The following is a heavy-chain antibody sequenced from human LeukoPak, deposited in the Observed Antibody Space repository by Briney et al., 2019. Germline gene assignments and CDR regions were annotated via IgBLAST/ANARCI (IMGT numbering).Heavy chain of an antibody. Sequence: SETLSLTCIVSGGPIRSSGYYWGWIRQPPGKGLEWIGSIYNSGSTYYNPSLKSRVTVSVDTSKNQFSLKLSSVTAADTAVYYCASPRYSSGWYRYWGQGTLVTVSS. J-gene: IGHJ4*02. CDR1: GGPIRSSGYY. CDR2: IYNSGST. V-gene: IGHV4-39*01. D-gene: IGHD6-19*01. CDR3: ASPRYSSGWYRY.